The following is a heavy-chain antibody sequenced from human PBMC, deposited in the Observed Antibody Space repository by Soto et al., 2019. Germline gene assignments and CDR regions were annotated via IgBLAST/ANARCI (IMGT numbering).Heavy chain of an antibody. V-gene: IGHV1-46*01. J-gene: IGHJ5*02. CDR2: INPSGGST. D-gene: IGHD3-10*01. CDR3: ARDPDTMVRGVINSNWFDP. CDR1: GYTFTSYY. Sequence: ASVKVSCKASGYTFTSYYMHWVRQAPGQGLEWMGIINPSGGSTSYAQKFQGGVTMTRDTSTSTVYMELSSLRSEDTAVYYCARDPDTMVRGVINSNWFDPWGQGTLVTVSS.